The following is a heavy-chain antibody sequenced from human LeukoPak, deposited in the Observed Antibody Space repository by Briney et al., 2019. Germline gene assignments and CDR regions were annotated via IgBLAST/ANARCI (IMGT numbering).Heavy chain of an antibody. Sequence: ASVKVSCKASGYTFTEDYVHWVRQAPGQGLEWMGWINPNNGVTQCAQKFQGTVTMTRDTSINTAYLELISLGSDDTAVYFCARDGPFDFWGQGTLVTVSS. CDR1: GYTFTEDY. D-gene: IGHD3/OR15-3a*01. J-gene: IGHJ4*02. V-gene: IGHV1-2*02. CDR2: INPNNGVT. CDR3: ARDGPFDF.